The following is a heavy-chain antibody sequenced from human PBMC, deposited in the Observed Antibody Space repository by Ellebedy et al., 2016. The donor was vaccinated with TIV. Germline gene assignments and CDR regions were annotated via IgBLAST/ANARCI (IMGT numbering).Heavy chain of an antibody. D-gene: IGHD2-2*01. J-gene: IGHJ4*02. CDR2: ITGSSSYM. CDR1: GFTFSNYS. V-gene: IGHV3-21*01. Sequence: GESLKISCAASGFTFSNYSMNWVRQAPGKGLEWVSSITGSSSYMFYADSVKGRFTISRDNAKNSLYLQLNSLRAEDTAVYYCARAGIVVVPAAIGVWGQGTLVTVSS. CDR3: ARAGIVVVPAAIGV.